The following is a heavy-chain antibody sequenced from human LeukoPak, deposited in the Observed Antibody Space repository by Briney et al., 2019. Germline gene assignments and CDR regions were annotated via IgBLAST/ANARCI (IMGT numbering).Heavy chain of an antibody. D-gene: IGHD6-13*01. CDR3: AKLLGRTTAAGTSGDWFDP. V-gene: IGHV3-23*01. CDR1: GYTFSSYA. J-gene: IGHJ5*02. CDR2: ISGSGGST. Sequence: GGSLRLSCAASGYTFSSYAMSWVRQAPGKGLEWVSAISGSGGSTYYADSVKGRFTISRDNSKSTLYLQMNSLRAEDTAVYYCAKLLGRTTAAGTSGDWFDPWGQGTLVTVSS.